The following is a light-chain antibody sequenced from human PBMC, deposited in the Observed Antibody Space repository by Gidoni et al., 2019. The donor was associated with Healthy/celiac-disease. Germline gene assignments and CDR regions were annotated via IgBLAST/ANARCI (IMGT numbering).Light chain of an antibody. CDR1: NIGSKS. CDR2: DDS. CDR3: QVEDSSSDHPYVL. V-gene: IGLV3-21*02. J-gene: IGLJ2*01. Sequence: SYVLTQPPSVSVAPGQTARITCGGNNIGSKSVHWYQQKPGQAPLLVVYDDSDRPSGTPERFSGSNSGNTATLTISRVEAGDEADYYCQVEDSSSDHPYVLFGGGTKLTVL.